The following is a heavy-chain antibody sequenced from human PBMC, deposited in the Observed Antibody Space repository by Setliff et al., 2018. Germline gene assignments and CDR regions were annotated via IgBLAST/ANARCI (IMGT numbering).Heavy chain of an antibody. V-gene: IGHV4-39*01. CDR3: ACIDWGENFYNMDA. J-gene: IGHJ6*03. CDR1: GGSISSGSYY. CDR2: MYYSGST. Sequence: PSETLSLTCSVSGGSISSGSYYWGWIRQSPGKGLEWIGSMYYSGSTYYNPSLKGRFTISRDNAKYTLYLQMNSLRGEDTAVYFCACIDWGENFYNMDAWGKGTAVTVSS. D-gene: IGHD7-27*01.